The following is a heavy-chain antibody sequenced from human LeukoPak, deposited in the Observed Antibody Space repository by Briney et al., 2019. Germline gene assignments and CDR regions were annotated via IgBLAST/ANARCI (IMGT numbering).Heavy chain of an antibody. D-gene: IGHD2/OR15-2a*01. CDR2: IWYDGSNK. J-gene: IGHJ4*02. Sequence: PGGSLRLSCAASGFTFSSYGMHWVRQAPGKGLEWVALIWYDGSNKYYADSVKGRLTISRDNSKNTRYLQMNSLRAEDTAVYYCAREGPRGNSQFDYWGQGTLVTVSS. CDR3: AREGPRGNSQFDY. CDR1: GFTFSSYG. V-gene: IGHV3-33*01.